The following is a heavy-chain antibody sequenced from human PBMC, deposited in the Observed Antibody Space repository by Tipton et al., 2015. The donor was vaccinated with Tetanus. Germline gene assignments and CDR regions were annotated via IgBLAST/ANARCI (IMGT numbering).Heavy chain of an antibody. CDR1: GGSISSGGYY. CDR3: ARGSGELSFARAGFDY. D-gene: IGHD3-16*02. J-gene: IGHJ4*02. Sequence: LSLTCTVSGGSISSGGYYWSWIRQHPGKGLEWIGYIYYSGSTYYNPSLKSRVTISVDTSKNQFSLKLSSVTAADTAVYYCARGSGELSFARAGFDYWGQGTLVTVSS. V-gene: IGHV4-31*03. CDR2: IYYSGST.